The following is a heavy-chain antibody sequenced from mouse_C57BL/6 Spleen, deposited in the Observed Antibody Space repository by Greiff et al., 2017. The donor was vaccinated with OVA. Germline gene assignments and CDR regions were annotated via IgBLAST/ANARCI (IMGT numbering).Heavy chain of an antibody. Sequence: EVQLQESGEGLVKPGGSLKLSCAASGFTFSSYAMSWVRQTPEKRLEWVAYISSGGDYIYYADTVKGRFTISRDNARNTLYLQMSSLKSEDTAMYYCTYMVTNSWFAYWGQGTLVTVSA. J-gene: IGHJ3*01. D-gene: IGHD2-2*01. CDR1: GFTFSSYA. CDR3: TYMVTNSWFAY. CDR2: ISSGGDYI. V-gene: IGHV5-9-1*02.